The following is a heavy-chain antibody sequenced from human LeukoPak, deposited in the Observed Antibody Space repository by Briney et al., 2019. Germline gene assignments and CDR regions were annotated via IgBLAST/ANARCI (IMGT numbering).Heavy chain of an antibody. D-gene: IGHD5-24*01. J-gene: IGHJ4*02. CDR3: ARQSEMVLYGPADY. CDR2: IYHSGGT. V-gene: IGHV4-4*02. CDR1: GGSISSSTNW. Sequence: PSETLSLTCAVSGGSISSSTNWWSWVRQPPGKGLEWIGEIYHSGGTNYNPSLKSRITISVDTSKNQFSLKLSSVTAADTAVYYCARQSEMVLYGPADYWGQGTLVTVSS.